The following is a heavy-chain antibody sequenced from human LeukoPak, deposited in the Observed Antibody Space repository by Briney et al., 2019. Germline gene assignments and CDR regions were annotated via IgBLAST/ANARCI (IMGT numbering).Heavy chain of an antibody. CDR1: GFTFNSFF. D-gene: IGHD7-27*01. V-gene: IGHV3-7*01. CDR2: ISQDGSET. J-gene: IGHJ4*02. Sequence: GGSLRLSCAASGFTFNSFFLNWVRLTPGRELEGVSCISQDGSETFYMDSVRGRFTISRDNTKNSLYLQMDSLRAEDTAVYFCVRDLGHSRHYFEYWGQGALVTVSS. CDR3: VRDLGHSRHYFEY.